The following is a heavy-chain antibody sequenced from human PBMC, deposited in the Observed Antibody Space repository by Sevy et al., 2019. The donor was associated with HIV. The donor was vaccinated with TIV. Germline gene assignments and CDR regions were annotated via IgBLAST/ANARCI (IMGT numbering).Heavy chain of an antibody. CDR3: ASLKCSGGSCSPFDAFDI. CDR2: IHYTGNT. CDR1: GGSITDTPYY. J-gene: IGHJ3*02. D-gene: IGHD2-15*01. V-gene: IGHV4-39*01. Sequence: SETLSLTCIVSGGSITDTPYYWGWIRQPPGKGLEWIGTIHYTGNTYSTLSLKSRLTISADTSNNQFPLKLSSVTAADTAVYYCASLKCSGGSCSPFDAFDIWGQGTKVTVSS.